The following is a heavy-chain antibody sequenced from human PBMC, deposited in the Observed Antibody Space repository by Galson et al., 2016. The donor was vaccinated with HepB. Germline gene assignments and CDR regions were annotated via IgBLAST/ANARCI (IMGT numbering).Heavy chain of an antibody. CDR3: ARIGDSGLGDVAFDI. CDR2: IDWDDDK. J-gene: IGHJ3*02. CDR1: GFSLNTRGMR. Sequence: PALVKPTQTLRLTCTFSGFSLNTRGMRVTWVRQPPGKALEWLARIDWDDDKFYSTSLKTRVTISKDTSKNQVVLTMTNMDPVDTATYYCARIGDSGLGDVAFDIWGQGTMVTVSS. V-gene: IGHV2-70*04. D-gene: IGHD3-10*01.